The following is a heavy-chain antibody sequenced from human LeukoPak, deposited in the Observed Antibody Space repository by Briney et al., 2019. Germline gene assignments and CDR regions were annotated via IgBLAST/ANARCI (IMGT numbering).Heavy chain of an antibody. Sequence: GGSLRLSCAASGFTFRTYAMSWVRQAPGKGLEWVSGISDSGDGTYYAESVKGRFTISRDNSKNTVFLQMNSLRAEDTALYYCAKVRCGSECLWGIDSWGQGTLVTVSS. D-gene: IGHD2-21*01. J-gene: IGHJ4*02. CDR3: AKVRCGSECLWGIDS. V-gene: IGHV3-23*01. CDR1: GFTFRTYA. CDR2: ISDSGDGT.